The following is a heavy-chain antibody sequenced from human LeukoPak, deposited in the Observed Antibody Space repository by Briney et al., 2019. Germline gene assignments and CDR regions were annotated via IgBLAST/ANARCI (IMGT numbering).Heavy chain of an antibody. CDR1: GGSFSGYY. CDR2: INHSGST. Sequence: SETLSLTCAVYGGSFSGYYWSWIRQPPGKGLEWIGEINHSGSTNYNPSLKSRVTISVDTSKSQFSLKLSSVTAADTAVYYCARASSGWYGSFDYWGQGTLVTVSS. D-gene: IGHD6-19*01. V-gene: IGHV4-34*01. J-gene: IGHJ4*02. CDR3: ARASSGWYGSFDY.